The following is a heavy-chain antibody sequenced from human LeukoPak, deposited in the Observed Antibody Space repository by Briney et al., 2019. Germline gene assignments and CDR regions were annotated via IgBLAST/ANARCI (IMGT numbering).Heavy chain of an antibody. CDR2: LYYTGRT. CDR3: ARQFCYGATCFYADY. D-gene: IGHD2-2*01. Sequence: KPSETLSLTCTVSGGSISNNNYYWVWIRQPPGKGLEWIGTLYYTGRTYYNPSLKSRITISVDTSKNQFSLNLSSVTAADTAVYYCARQFCYGATCFYADYWGQGIMVAVSS. V-gene: IGHV4-39*01. CDR1: GGSISNNNYY. J-gene: IGHJ4*02.